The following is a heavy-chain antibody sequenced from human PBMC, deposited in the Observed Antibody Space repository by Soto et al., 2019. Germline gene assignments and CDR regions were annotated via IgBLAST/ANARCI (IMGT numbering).Heavy chain of an antibody. Sequence: GGSLRLSCAASGFTFSSYGMHWVRQAPGKGLEWVAVIWYDGSNKYYADSVKGRFTISRDNSKNTLYLQMNSLRAEDTAVYYCATAPIRTYYDFWSGYWATRDDYYYYYGMDVWGQGTTVTVSS. CDR2: IWYDGSNK. CDR1: GFTFSSYG. D-gene: IGHD3-3*01. J-gene: IGHJ6*02. V-gene: IGHV3-33*01. CDR3: ATAPIRTYYDFWSGYWATRDDYYYYYGMDV.